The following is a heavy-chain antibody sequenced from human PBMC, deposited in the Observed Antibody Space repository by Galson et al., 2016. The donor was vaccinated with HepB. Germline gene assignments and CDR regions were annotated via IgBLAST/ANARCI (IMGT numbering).Heavy chain of an antibody. CDR2: TSTRRTT. Sequence: SLRLSCAASGFVFSNFGLSWVCQAPGKGLEWVASTSTRRTTYSSDSVQGRITISRDNSNNTLYLQMNGLRAEDTAVYYCAKERLVRRIFDHWGQGTLLTVSS. D-gene: IGHD1-1*01. V-gene: IGHV3-23*01. CDR3: AKERLVRRIFDH. CDR1: GFVFSNFG. J-gene: IGHJ4*02.